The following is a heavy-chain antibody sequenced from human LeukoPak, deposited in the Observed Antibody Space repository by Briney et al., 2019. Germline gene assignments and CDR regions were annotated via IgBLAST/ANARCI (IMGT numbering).Heavy chain of an antibody. CDR1: GGSISSSSYY. Sequence: PSETLSLTCTVSGGSISSSSYYWGWIRQPPGKGLEWIGSIYYSGSTYYNPSLKSRVTISVDTSKNQFSLKLSSVTAADTAVYYCAREDGGYDSNPMYYFDYWGQGTLVTVSS. CDR2: IYYSGST. V-gene: IGHV4-39*07. J-gene: IGHJ4*02. CDR3: AREDGGYDSNPMYYFDY. D-gene: IGHD5-12*01.